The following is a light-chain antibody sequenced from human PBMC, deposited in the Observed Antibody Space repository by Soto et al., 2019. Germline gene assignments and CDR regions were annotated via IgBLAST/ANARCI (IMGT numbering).Light chain of an antibody. Sequence: EIVMTQSPATLSVSPGERATLSCRASQSVGTQLAWYQLKPGRTPRLLIFGASTRATGIPARFSGSGSGSEFTLTISSLQSEDFAVYSCQQYSVWPLVTFGGGTKVEIK. J-gene: IGKJ4*01. CDR1: QSVGTQ. CDR2: GAS. V-gene: IGKV3-15*01. CDR3: QQYSVWPLVT.